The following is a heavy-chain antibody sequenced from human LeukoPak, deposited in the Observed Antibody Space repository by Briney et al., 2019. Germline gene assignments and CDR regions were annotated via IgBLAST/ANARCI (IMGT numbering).Heavy chain of an antibody. CDR2: FDPEDGET. Sequence: GASVKISCKVSGYTLTELSMHWVRQAPGKGLEWMGGFDPEDGETIYAQKFQGRVTMTEDTSTDTAYMELSSLRSEDTAVYYCAARVTWIQLWPRSGPFDYWGQGTLVTVSS. V-gene: IGHV1-24*01. CDR3: AARVTWIQLWPRSGPFDY. CDR1: GYTLTELS. J-gene: IGHJ4*02. D-gene: IGHD5-18*01.